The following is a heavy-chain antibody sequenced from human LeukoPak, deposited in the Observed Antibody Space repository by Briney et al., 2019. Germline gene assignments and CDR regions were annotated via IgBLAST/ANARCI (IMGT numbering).Heavy chain of an antibody. Sequence: PGGSLRLSCAASGFTFSSYWVSWVRQAPGKGLEWVANIKQDGSEKYYVDSVKGRFTISRDNAKNSLYLQMNSLRAEDTAVYYCAGSSGWWIPLDYWGQGTLVTVSS. V-gene: IGHV3-7*01. CDR2: IKQDGSEK. D-gene: IGHD6-19*01. J-gene: IGHJ4*02. CDR3: AGSSGWWIPLDY. CDR1: GFTFSSYW.